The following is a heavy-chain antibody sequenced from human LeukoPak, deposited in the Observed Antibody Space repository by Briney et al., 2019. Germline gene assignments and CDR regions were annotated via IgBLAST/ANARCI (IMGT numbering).Heavy chain of an antibody. Sequence: SETLSLTCTVSGGSISSSSYYWGWIRQPPGKGLEWIGSIYYIGSTYYNPSLKSRVTISVDTAKNQFSLKLSSVTAADTAVYYCARHERGGSYDLFDYWGQGTLVTVSS. CDR2: IYYIGST. V-gene: IGHV4-39*01. CDR1: GGSISSSSYY. J-gene: IGHJ4*02. CDR3: ARHERGGSYDLFDY. D-gene: IGHD5-18*01.